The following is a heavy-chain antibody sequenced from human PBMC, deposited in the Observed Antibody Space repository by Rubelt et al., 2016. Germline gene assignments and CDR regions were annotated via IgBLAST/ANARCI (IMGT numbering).Heavy chain of an antibody. V-gene: IGHV7-4-1*02. J-gene: IGHJ4*02. CDR3: ARGIAAAGRDGNYFDY. CDR1: GYTFTSYA. Sequence: QVQLVQSGSELKKPGASVKVSCKASGYTFTSYAMNWVRQAPGQGLEWMGWINTNTGNPTYAQGCTGRLVFSFVPAVSTAYLQISSLKAEDTAVYYWARGIAAAGRDGNYFDYWGQGTLVTVSS. CDR2: INTNTGNP. D-gene: IGHD6-13*01.